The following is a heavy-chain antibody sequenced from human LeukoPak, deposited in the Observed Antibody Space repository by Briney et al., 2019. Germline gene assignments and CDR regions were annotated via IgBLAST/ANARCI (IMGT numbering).Heavy chain of an antibody. CDR2: ISSSGSTI. V-gene: IGHV3-48*03. J-gene: IGHJ4*02. CDR1: GFIFNNHE. Sequence: GGSLRLSCAASGFIFNNHEMNWVRQAPGKGLEWVSYISSSGSTIFYADSVKGRFTISRDSAKNSPYLQMNSLRAEDTAIYYCTRGSSEDWGQGNLVTVFS. CDR3: TRGSSED. D-gene: IGHD3-10*01.